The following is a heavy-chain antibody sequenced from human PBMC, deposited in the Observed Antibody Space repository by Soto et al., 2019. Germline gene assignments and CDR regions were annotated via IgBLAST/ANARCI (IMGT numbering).Heavy chain of an antibody. V-gene: IGHV1-69*12. Sequence: QVQLVQSGAEVKKPGSSVKVSCKASGGTFNRYAISWLRQAPGQGPEWMGGITPMFGIGNYAQKFQGRVTITADGSTTTVHMELRRLTCEDTAVYYCAQTLGSAVAGPGRFDLWGRGTRVIVSP. J-gene: IGHJ2*01. D-gene: IGHD6-19*01. CDR1: GGTFNRYA. CDR3: AQTLGSAVAGPGRFDL. CDR2: ITPMFGIG.